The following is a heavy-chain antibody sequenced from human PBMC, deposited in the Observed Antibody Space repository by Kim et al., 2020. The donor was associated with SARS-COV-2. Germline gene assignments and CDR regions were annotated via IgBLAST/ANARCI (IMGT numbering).Heavy chain of an antibody. D-gene: IGHD6-13*01. CDR3: ARSSREAAAGSFDY. CDR1: GGSFSGYY. V-gene: IGHV4-34*01. CDR2: INHCGST. J-gene: IGHJ4*02. Sequence: SETLSLTCAVYGGSFSGYYWSWIRQPPGKGLEWIGEINHCGSTNYNPSLKSRVTISVDTSKNQFSLKLSSVTAADTAVYYCARSSREAAAGSFDYWGQGT.